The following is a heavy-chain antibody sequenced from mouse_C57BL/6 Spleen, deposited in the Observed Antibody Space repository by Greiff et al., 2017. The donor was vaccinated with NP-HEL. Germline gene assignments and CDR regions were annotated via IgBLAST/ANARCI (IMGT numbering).Heavy chain of an antibody. CDR2: ISYDGSN. V-gene: IGHV3-6*01. CDR3: ARGSLSTRYFDV. J-gene: IGHJ1*03. D-gene: IGHD1-1*01. Sequence: EVKLQESGPGLVKPSQSLSLTCSVTGYSITSGYYWNWIRQFPGNKLEWMGYISYDGSNNYNPSLKNRISITRDTSKNQFFLKLNSVTTEDTATYYCARGSLSTRYFDVWGTGTTVTVSS. CDR1: GYSITSGYY.